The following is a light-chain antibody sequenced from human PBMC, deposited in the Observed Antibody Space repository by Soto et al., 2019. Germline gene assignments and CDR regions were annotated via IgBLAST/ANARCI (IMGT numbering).Light chain of an antibody. CDR2: KAS. V-gene: IGKV1-5*03. CDR1: QSISTW. CDR3: QLYNSDART. J-gene: IGKJ1*01. Sequence: DIQMTQSPSTLSASVGDRVTITCRASQSISTWLAWFQQKPGRAPKLLISKASNLESGVPSRFSGGGFGTEFTLTISSLQPDDFETYYCQLYNSDARTFGQGTKVDI.